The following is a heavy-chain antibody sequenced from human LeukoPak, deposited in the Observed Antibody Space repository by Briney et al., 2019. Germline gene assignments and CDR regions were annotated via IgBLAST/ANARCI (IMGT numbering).Heavy chain of an antibody. CDR2: IYWDDDK. CDR1: GFSLSTSGVG. J-gene: IGHJ4*02. Sequence: SGPTLVNPTQTLTLTCTFSGFSLSTSGVGVGWIRQPPGKALEWLALIYWDDDKRSGPSLKSRLTITKDTSKNQVVLTMTNMDPVDTATYYCAHSWGTAMVLREDYFDYWGQGTLVTVSS. V-gene: IGHV2-5*05. D-gene: IGHD5-18*01. CDR3: AHSWGTAMVLREDYFDY.